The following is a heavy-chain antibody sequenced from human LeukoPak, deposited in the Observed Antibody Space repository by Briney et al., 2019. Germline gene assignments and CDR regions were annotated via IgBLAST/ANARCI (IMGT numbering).Heavy chain of an antibody. CDR3: AKDYFESSGYFRVPHVLDF. Sequence: PGGSLRLSCAASGFTFSSYAMHWVRQAPGKGLEWVAVISYDGSNKYYADSVKGRFTISRDNSKNTLYLHMNSLRAEDTAVYYCAKDYFESSGYFRVPHVLDFWGQGTLVTVSS. V-gene: IGHV3-30*04. D-gene: IGHD3-22*01. J-gene: IGHJ4*02. CDR2: ISYDGSNK. CDR1: GFTFSSYA.